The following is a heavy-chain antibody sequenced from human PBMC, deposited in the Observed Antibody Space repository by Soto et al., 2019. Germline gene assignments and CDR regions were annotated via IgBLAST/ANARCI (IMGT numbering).Heavy chain of an antibody. CDR2: IYYSGST. J-gene: IGHJ4*02. V-gene: IGHV4-59*01. Sequence: SETLSLACIGSSGYISSYYWIWIRQPPGNGLEWIGYIYYSGSTNYNPSLNSRVTISVDTSKNQFSLKLSSVTAAGTSVYYCARGWSSPDYSGEGTMATVCS. D-gene: IGHD6-13*01. CDR3: ARGWSSPDY. CDR1: SGYISSYY.